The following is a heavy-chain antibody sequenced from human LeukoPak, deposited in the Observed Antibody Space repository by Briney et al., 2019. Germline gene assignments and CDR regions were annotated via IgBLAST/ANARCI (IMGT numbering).Heavy chain of an antibody. CDR2: IFYSGST. Sequence: PSETLSLTCTVSGGXISSSSYYWGWIRQPPGKGLEWIGSIFYSGSTYYNPSLESRVTISVDTSKNQFSLKLSSVTAADTAVYYCARQFYYDSGGSHYWGQGTLVTVSS. J-gene: IGHJ4*02. D-gene: IGHD3-22*01. CDR3: ARQFYYDSGGSHY. CDR1: GGXISSSSYY. V-gene: IGHV4-39*01.